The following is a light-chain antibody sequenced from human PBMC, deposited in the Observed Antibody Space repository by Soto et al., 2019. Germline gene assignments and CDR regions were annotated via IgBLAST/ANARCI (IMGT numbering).Light chain of an antibody. Sequence: QSALNQPASVSGSPGQSITISCTGTVTDVGGYNSVSWYQQHPGKAPKLMIYEVRIRPSGVSDRFSGSKSANTASLTISGLQAEDEADYYCCSYTTSTTYVFGTGTKVTVL. V-gene: IGLV2-14*01. CDR1: VTDVGGYNS. J-gene: IGLJ1*01. CDR3: CSYTTSTTYV. CDR2: EVR.